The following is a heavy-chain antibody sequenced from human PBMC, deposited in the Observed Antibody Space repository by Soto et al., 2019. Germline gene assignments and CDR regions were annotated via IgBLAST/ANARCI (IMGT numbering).Heavy chain of an antibody. CDR2: LYIDGET. J-gene: IGHJ4*02. D-gene: IGHD4-4*01. Sequence: EVQLVESGGGLIQPGGSLRLSCAASGFIVSSNYMSWVRQAPGKGLEWVSVLYIDGETYYADSVKGRFTISRDNSKNTLYLQMNSLRAEDTAVYYCARDLHVVTTNPFWGQGTLVTVSS. CDR1: GFIVSSNY. V-gene: IGHV3-53*01. CDR3: ARDLHVVTTNPF.